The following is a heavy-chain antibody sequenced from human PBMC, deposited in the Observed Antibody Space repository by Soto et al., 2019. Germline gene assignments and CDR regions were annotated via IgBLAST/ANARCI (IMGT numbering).Heavy chain of an antibody. CDR1: GGSISNYY. J-gene: IGHJ4*02. CDR3: ARRYGYSFDY. CDR2: IYYSGST. D-gene: IGHD1-1*01. V-gene: IGHV4-59*08. Sequence: PSGTLSLTCTVSGGSISNYYWSWIRQPPGKGLEWIGYIYYSGSTNYNPSLKSRVTISVDTSKNQFSLKLSSVTAADTAVYYCARRYGYSFDYWGQGTLVTVSS.